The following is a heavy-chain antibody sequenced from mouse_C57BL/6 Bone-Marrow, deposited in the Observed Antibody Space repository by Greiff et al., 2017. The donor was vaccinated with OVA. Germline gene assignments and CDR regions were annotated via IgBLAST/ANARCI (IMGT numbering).Heavy chain of an antibody. D-gene: IGHD1-1*01. J-gene: IGHJ4*01. Sequence: VQLQQPGAELVRPGSSVKLSCKASGYTFTSYWMHWVKQRPIQGLEWIGNIDPSDSETHYNQKFKDKATLTVDKSSGTAYMQLSSLTSEDSAVYYCARESTVVAKGSYAMDYWGQGTSVTVSS. CDR2: IDPSDSET. V-gene: IGHV1-52*01. CDR1: GYTFTSYW. CDR3: ARESTVVAKGSYAMDY.